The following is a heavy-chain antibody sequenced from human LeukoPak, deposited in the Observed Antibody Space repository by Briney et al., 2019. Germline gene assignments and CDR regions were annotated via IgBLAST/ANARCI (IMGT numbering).Heavy chain of an antibody. CDR2: ISGSGGST. J-gene: IGHJ4*02. D-gene: IGHD3-22*01. CDR3: AKAKGYYDSSGYYY. CDR1: GFTFSSSG. V-gene: IGHV3-23*01. Sequence: GGSLRLSCAASGFTFSSSGMHWVRQAPGKGLEWVSAISGSGGSTYYADSVKGRFTISRDNSKNTLYLQMNSLRAEDTAVYYCAKAKGYYDSSGYYYWGQGTLVTVSS.